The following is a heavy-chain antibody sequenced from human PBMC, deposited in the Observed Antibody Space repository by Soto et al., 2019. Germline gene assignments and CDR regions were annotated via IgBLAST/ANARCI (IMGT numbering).Heavy chain of an antibody. J-gene: IGHJ1*01. CDR1: GFTFSNAW. CDR3: ARDHVNAPYFQH. Sequence: GGSLRLSCAASGFTFSNAWMNWVRQAPGKGLEWVSSISSGGSYKYYADSVKGRFTIFRDNAKNSLSLQMNSLRAEDTAVYFCARDHVNAPYFQHWGQGTLVTVSS. D-gene: IGHD1-1*01. V-gene: IGHV3-21*01. CDR2: ISSGGSYK.